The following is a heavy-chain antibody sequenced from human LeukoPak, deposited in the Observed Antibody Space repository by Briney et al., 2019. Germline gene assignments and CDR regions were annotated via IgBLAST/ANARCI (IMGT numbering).Heavy chain of an antibody. CDR3: AKDPLGTLSENWFDP. J-gene: IGHJ5*02. V-gene: IGHV3-23*01. CDR2: ISGSGGST. D-gene: IGHD7-27*01. Sequence: GGSLRLSCAASGFTFSIYAMSWVRQAPGKGLEWVSAISGSGGSTYYADSVKGRFTISRDNSKNTLYLQMNSLRAEDTAVYYCAKDPLGTLSENWFDPWGQGTLVTVSS. CDR1: GFTFSIYA.